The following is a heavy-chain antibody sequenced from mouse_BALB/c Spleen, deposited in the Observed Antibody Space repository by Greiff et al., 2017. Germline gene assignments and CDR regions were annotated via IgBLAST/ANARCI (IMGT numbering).Heavy chain of an antibody. CDR3: ASYGSSSYWYFDV. V-gene: IGHV5-6-5*01. J-gene: IGHJ1*01. CDR2: ISSGGST. Sequence: EVQLVESGGGLVKPGGSLKLSCAASGFTFSSYAMSWVRQTPEKRLEWVASISSGGSTYYPDSVKGRFTISRDNARNILYLQMSSLRSEDTAMYYCASYGSSSYWYFDVWGAGTTVTVSS. CDR1: GFTFSSYA. D-gene: IGHD1-1*01.